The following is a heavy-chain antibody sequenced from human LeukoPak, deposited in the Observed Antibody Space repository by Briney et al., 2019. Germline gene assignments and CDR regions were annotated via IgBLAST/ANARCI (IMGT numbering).Heavy chain of an antibody. CDR3: SRENGAFSPFGY. J-gene: IGHJ4*02. V-gene: IGHV4-4*02. D-gene: IGHD2-8*01. CDR1: GGSITSTNW. CDR2: ISLNGVT. Sequence: KPSGTLSLTCGVSGGSITSTNWRSWVRQTPGQGLEWIGEISLNGVTNYNPSLNSRVTMLLDTSRNHLSLNLTSVTAADTAVYYCSRENGAFSPFGYWGQGTLVTVPS.